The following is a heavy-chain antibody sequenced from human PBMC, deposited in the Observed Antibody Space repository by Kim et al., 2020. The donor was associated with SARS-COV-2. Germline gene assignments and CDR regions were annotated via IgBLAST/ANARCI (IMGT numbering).Heavy chain of an antibody. CDR2: ISYDGSNK. J-gene: IGHJ4*02. CDR1: GFTFSSYG. V-gene: IGHV3-30*18. D-gene: IGHD3-22*01. Sequence: GGSLRLSCAASGFTFSSYGMHWVRQAPGKGLEWVAAISYDGSNKYYADSVKGRFTISRDNSKNTLYLQMNSLRAEDTAVYYCAKESGYSSGYPYYFDYWGQGTLVTVSS. CDR3: AKESGYSSGYPYYFDY.